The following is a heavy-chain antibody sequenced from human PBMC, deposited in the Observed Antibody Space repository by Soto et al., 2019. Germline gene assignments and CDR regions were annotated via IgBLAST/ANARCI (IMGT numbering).Heavy chain of an antibody. J-gene: IGHJ5*02. V-gene: IGHV4-4*02. CDR1: GGSISSSNW. CDR2: IYHSGST. D-gene: IGHD4-4*01. CDR3: ARAADDYTRGNWFDP. Sequence: PSETLSLTCAVSGGSISSSNWWSWVRQPPGKGLEWIGEIYHSGSTNYNPSLKSRVTISVDKSKNQFSLKLSSVTAADTAVYYCARAADDYTRGNWFDPWGQGTLVTVSS.